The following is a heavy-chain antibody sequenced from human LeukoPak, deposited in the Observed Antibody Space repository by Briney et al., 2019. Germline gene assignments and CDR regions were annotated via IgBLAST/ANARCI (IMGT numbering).Heavy chain of an antibody. V-gene: IGHV3-7*05. J-gene: IGHJ3*01. CDR3: VRGFDGYFGFDL. CDR1: GFIFSTYW. CDR2: INQDGSET. D-gene: IGHD5-24*01. Sequence: GGSLRLSCAASGFIFSTYWMSWVRLAPGKGLEWVANINQDGSETFYVDSVKGRFTISRDNGKNSMFVQMDSLRAEDTAVYYCVRGFDGYFGFDLWGQGTMVTVSS.